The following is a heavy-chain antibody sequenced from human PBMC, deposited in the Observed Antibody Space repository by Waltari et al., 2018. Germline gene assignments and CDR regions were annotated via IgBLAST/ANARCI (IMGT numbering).Heavy chain of an antibody. V-gene: IGHV4-4*02. CDR3: ATSSFVAVLDS. CDR1: RGSPSNINL. CDR2: IHRTGSS. D-gene: IGHD6-19*01. J-gene: IGHJ4*02. Sequence: QVQLQESGPGLVKPSGTLSLTCGVSRGSPSNINLWIWTRQAPGKGLEWLGEIHRTGSSNYNPSLKSRLTMSVDKSNSQVSMKLKSLTAADTAVYYCATSSFVAVLDSWGQGTLVTVSS.